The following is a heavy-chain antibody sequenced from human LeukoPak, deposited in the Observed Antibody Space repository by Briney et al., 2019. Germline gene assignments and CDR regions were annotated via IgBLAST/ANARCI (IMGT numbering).Heavy chain of an antibody. D-gene: IGHD1-1*01. CDR1: GITFGNYA. J-gene: IGHJ4*02. V-gene: IGHV3-23*01. CDR2: ISGGGGAT. Sequence: GGSLRLSCVASGITFGNYAMSRVRQTPGKRLEWVSAISGGGGATYYADSVKGRFTISRDNFQNTLFLQMNSLRAEDTAVYYCTKIGRTSDLDYWGQGTLVAVSS. CDR3: TKIGRTSDLDY.